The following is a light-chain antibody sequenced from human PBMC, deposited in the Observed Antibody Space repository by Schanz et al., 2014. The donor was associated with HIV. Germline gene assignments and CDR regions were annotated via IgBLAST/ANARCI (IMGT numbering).Light chain of an antibody. V-gene: IGLV2-11*01. J-gene: IGLJ2*01. Sequence: QSALTQPPSVSGSPGQSVTISCTGSGGDVDGYALVSWYQQHPGKAPRLLIHDVSRRPSGVPDRFSGSKSGNTAFLTISGLHADDEADYFCCSFAGAYYSIRFGGGTKLTVL. CDR1: GGDVDGYAL. CDR3: CSFAGAYYSIR. CDR2: DVS.